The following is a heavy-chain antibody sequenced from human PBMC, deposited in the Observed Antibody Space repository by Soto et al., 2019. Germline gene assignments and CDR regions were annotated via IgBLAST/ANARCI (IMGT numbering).Heavy chain of an antibody. D-gene: IGHD3-9*01. CDR3: AREGYDILAGYAYYYYGMDV. CDR1: GGSFSGYY. V-gene: IGHV4-34*01. J-gene: IGHJ6*02. CDR2: INHSGST. Sequence: SETLYLTCAVYGGSFSGYYWSWIRQPPGKGLEWIGEINHSGSTNYNPSLKSRVTISVDTSKNQFSLKLSSVTAADTAVYYCAREGYDILAGYAYYYYGMDVWGQGTTVT.